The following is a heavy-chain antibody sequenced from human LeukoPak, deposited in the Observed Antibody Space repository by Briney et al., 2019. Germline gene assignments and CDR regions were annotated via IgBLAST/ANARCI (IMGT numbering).Heavy chain of an antibody. CDR1: GDSVSSNSAT. Sequence: QTPSPTCAISGDSVSSNSATLAWPRTSPSRGPGWLGRTYYRSKWSNDYAVSMKSRITINPDTSKNQFSLQLNSVTPEDTAVYYCARLVGASWFDSWGQGTLVTVSS. CDR3: ARLVGASWFDS. CDR2: TYYRSKWSN. J-gene: IGHJ5*01. D-gene: IGHD1-26*01. V-gene: IGHV6-1*01.